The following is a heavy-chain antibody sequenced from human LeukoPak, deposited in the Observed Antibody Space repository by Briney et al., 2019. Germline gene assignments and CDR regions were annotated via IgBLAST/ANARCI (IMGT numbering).Heavy chain of an antibody. CDR3: ARDGGPMVVVPYYCYGMDV. D-gene: IGHD2-2*01. CDR1: GGTFSSYA. Sequence: GASVKVSCKASGGTFSSYAISWVRQAPGQGLEWMGGIIPIFGTANYAQKFQGRVTITADESTSTAYMELSSLRSEDTAVYYCARDGGPMVVVPYYCYGMDVWGKGTTVTVSS. V-gene: IGHV1-69*13. CDR2: IIPIFGTA. J-gene: IGHJ6*04.